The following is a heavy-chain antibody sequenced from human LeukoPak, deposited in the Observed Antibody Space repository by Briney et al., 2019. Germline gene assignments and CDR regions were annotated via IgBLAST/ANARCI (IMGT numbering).Heavy chain of an antibody. V-gene: IGHV3-23*01. J-gene: IGHJ4*02. CDR2: IDGSGDKT. CDR1: GFTFSNFA. D-gene: IGHD7-27*01. Sequence: PGGSLRLSCAASGFTFSNFAIRWVRQVPGKGLEWVSSIDGSGDKTHYPDSVRGRFTVSRDNSKNTLYLQMNGLRVEDTATYFCAKVQFNWGPIDYWGQGTPVIVSS. CDR3: AKVQFNWGPIDY.